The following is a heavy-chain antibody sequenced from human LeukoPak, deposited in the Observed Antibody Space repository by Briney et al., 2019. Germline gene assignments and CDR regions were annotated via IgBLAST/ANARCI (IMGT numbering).Heavy chain of an antibody. J-gene: IGHJ6*02. V-gene: IGHV3-48*02. Sequence: PGGSLRLSCAASGFTFSSYSMNWVRQAPGEGLEWVSYISSSSSTIYYADSVKGRFTISRDNAKNSLYLQMNSLRDEDTAVYYCARDFPDYCSSTSCYPDYYGMDVWGQGTTVTVSS. CDR1: GFTFSSYS. D-gene: IGHD2-2*01. CDR3: ARDFPDYCSSTSCYPDYYGMDV. CDR2: ISSSSSTI.